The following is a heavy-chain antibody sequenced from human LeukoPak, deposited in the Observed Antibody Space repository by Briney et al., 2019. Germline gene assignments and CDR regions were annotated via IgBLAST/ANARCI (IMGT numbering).Heavy chain of an antibody. V-gene: IGHV3-23*01. D-gene: IGHD3-10*01. Sequence: GGSLRLSCAASGFTFSSYAMSWVRQAPGKGLEWVSAISGSGGSTYYADSVKGRFTISRDNAKNSLYLQMNSLRAEDTAVYYCARDGVLLWFGGENGFDYWGQGTLVTVSS. J-gene: IGHJ4*02. CDR3: ARDGVLLWFGGENGFDY. CDR1: GFTFSSYA. CDR2: ISGSGGST.